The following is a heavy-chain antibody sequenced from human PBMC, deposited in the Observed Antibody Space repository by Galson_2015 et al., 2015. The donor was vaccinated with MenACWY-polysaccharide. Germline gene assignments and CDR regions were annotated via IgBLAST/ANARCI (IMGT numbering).Heavy chain of an antibody. V-gene: IGHV3-7*01. CDR3: ARERPWRYYYGMDV. CDR1: GFTFSSYW. J-gene: IGHJ6*02. D-gene: IGHD1-1*01. Sequence: SLRLSCAASGFTFSSYWRSWVRQAPGKGLEWVANIKQDGSEKYYVDSVKGRFTISRDNAKNSLYLQMNSLRAEDTAVYFCARERPWRYYYGMDVWGQGTTVTVSS. CDR2: IKQDGSEK.